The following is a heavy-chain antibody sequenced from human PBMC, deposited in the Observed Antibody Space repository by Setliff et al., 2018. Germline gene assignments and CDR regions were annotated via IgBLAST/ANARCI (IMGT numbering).Heavy chain of an antibody. Sequence: ASVQVSCKASGYTFTGYYMHWVRQAPGQGLEWMGWINPNSGGTNYAQKFQGWVTMTRDTSISTAYMELSRLRSDDTAVYYCARSPKLLLEPDYWGQGTLVTVSS. V-gene: IGHV1-2*04. CDR3: ARSPKLLLEPDY. CDR1: GYTFTGYY. J-gene: IGHJ4*02. D-gene: IGHD2-2*01. CDR2: INPNSGGT.